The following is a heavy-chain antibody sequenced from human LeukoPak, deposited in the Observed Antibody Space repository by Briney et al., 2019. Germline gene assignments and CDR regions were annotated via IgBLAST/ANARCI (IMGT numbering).Heavy chain of an antibody. V-gene: IGHV1-3*01. J-gene: IGHJ4*02. CDR1: GYTFTSYA. CDR2: INAGNGNT. D-gene: IGHD6-25*01. CDR3: ARDGVSSGRFDY. Sequence: ASVKVSCKASGYTFTSYAMHWVRQAPGQRLEWMGWINAGNGNTKYSQKFQGRVTITRDTSASTAYMELSSLRSEDTAVYYCARDGVSSGRFDYWGQGTLVTVSS.